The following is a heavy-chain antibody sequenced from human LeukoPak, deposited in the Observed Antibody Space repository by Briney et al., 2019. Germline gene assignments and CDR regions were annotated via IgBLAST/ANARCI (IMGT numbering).Heavy chain of an antibody. D-gene: IGHD1-1*01. CDR3: ARTGGGGTRLDY. Sequence: ASVKVSCKASGYTFTSYYMHWVRQAPGQGLEWMGIINPSGGSTSYAQKFRGRVTMTRDTSTSTVYMELSSLRSEDTAVYYCARTGGGGTRLDYWGQGTLVTVSS. V-gene: IGHV1-46*01. CDR2: INPSGGST. J-gene: IGHJ4*02. CDR1: GYTFTSYY.